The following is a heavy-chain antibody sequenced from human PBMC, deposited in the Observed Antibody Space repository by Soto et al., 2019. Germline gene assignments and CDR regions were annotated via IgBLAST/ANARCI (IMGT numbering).Heavy chain of an antibody. CDR1: GGSISSGGYY. J-gene: IGHJ5*02. V-gene: IGHV4-31*03. Sequence: QVQLQESGPGLVKPSQTLSLTCTVSGGSISSGGYYWSRIRQHPGKGLEWIGYIYYSGITYNNPSLKSRVTISVDTSKNQFSLKLSSVTAADTAVYYCARVYSGYDYRGWFDPWGQGSLVTVSS. CDR2: IYYSGIT. CDR3: ARVYSGYDYRGWFDP. D-gene: IGHD5-12*01.